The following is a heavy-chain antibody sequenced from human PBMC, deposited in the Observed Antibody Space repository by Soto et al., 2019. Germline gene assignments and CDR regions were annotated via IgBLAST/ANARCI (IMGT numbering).Heavy chain of an antibody. CDR2: VHYSVST. CDR1: GGSISTSSYF. V-gene: IGHV4-39*01. J-gene: IGHJ4*02. D-gene: IGHD3-3*02. CDR3: ARLPSRHLVDY. Sequence: SETLSLTCSVSGGSISTSSYFWGWIRQPPGKGLEWVGAVHYSVSTYYNPSLKSRVTVSVDTSKNQFSLNLRSVTAADTAVYYCARLPSRHLVDYWGQGTLVTVSS.